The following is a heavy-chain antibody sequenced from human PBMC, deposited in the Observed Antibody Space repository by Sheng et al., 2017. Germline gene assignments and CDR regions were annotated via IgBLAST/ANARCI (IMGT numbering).Heavy chain of an antibody. D-gene: IGHD3-10*01. CDR2: ISSSSSYI. V-gene: IGHV3-21*01. CDR3: ARDERHYYGSADP. Sequence: EVQLVESGGGLVKPGGSLRLSCAASGFTFSSYSMNWVRQAPGKGLEWVSSISSSSSYIYYADSVKGRFTISRDNAKNSLYLQMNSLRAEDTAVYYCARDERHYYGSADPWGQGTLVTV. J-gene: IGHJ5*02. CDR1: GFTFSSYS.